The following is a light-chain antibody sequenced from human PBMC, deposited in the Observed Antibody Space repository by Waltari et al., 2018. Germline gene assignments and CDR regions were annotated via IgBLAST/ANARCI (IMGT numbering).Light chain of an antibody. CDR2: RNN. V-gene: IGLV1-47*01. CDR3: AAWDDSLSGRVV. J-gene: IGLJ2*01. Sequence: QSVLTQPPSASGTPGQRVTISCSGSSSNTRRNYVNWSQQLPGTAPKLLIYRNNQRPSGVPDRFSGSKSGTSASLAISGLRSEDEADYYCAAWDDSLSGRVVFGGGTKLTVL. CDR1: SSNTRRNY.